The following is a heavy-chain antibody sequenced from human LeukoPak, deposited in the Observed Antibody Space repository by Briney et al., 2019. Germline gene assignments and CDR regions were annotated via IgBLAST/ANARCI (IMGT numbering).Heavy chain of an antibody. V-gene: IGHV3-33*01. CDR3: AMGRSSSWYYYYYMDV. CDR2: IWYDGSNK. D-gene: IGHD6-13*01. Sequence: PGGSLRLSCAASGFTFSSYGMHWVRQAPGKGLEWVAVIWYDGSNKYYADSVKGQFTISRDNSKNTLYLQMNSLRAEDTAVYYCAMGRSSSWYYYYYMDVWGKGTTVTVSS. CDR1: GFTFSSYG. J-gene: IGHJ6*03.